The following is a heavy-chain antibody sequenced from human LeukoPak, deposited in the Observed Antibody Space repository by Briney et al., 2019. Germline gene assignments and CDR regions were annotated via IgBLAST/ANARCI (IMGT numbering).Heavy chain of an antibody. J-gene: IGHJ5*02. CDR3: AREKGRNWFDP. V-gene: IGHV4-34*01. CDR1: GFTFSSYW. CDR2: INHSGST. Sequence: GSLRLSCAASGFTFSSYWMSWVRQPPGKGLEWIGEINHSGSTNYNPSLKSRVTISVDTSKNQFSLKLSSVTAADTAVYYCAREKGRNWFDPWGQGTLVTVSS.